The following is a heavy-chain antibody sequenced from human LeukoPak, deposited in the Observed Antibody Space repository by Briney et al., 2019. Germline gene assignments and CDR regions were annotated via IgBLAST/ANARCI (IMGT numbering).Heavy chain of an antibody. V-gene: IGHV1-2*07. Sequence: ASVKVSCKASGYTFTGYYMHWVRQAPGQGLEWMGWINPKNGGANYAPSFQGRVTMTRDRSISTVYMELTRLTSDDTAVYYCARDGPSGSYFWGQGTLVTVSS. CDR2: INPKNGGA. D-gene: IGHD3-10*01. J-gene: IGHJ4*02. CDR3: ARDGPSGSYF. CDR1: GYTFTGYY.